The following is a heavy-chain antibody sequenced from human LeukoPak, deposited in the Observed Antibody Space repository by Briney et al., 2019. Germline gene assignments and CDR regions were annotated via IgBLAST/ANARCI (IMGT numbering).Heavy chain of an antibody. D-gene: IGHD6-19*01. Sequence: SETLSLTCTVSGYSISSGYYWGWIRQPPGKGLEWIGSIYHSGSTYYNPSLKSRVTISVDTSKNQFSLKLSSVTAADTAVYYCARDSAAVADYWGQGTLVTVSS. J-gene: IGHJ4*02. CDR3: ARDSAAVADY. V-gene: IGHV4-38-2*02. CDR1: GYSISSGYY. CDR2: IYHSGST.